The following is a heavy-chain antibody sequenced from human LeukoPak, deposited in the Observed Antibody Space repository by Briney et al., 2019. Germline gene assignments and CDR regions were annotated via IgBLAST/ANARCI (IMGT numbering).Heavy chain of an antibody. CDR3: ATQQVHRVIAARPARYFDY. D-gene: IGHD6-6*01. J-gene: IGHJ4*02. Sequence: GASVKVSCKVSGYTLTELSVHWVRQAPGKGLEWMGGFDPEDGETIYAQKFQGRVTMTEDTSTDTAYMELSSLRSEDTAVYYCATQQVHRVIAARPARYFDYWGQGTLVTVSS. CDR1: GYTLTELS. CDR2: FDPEDGET. V-gene: IGHV1-24*01.